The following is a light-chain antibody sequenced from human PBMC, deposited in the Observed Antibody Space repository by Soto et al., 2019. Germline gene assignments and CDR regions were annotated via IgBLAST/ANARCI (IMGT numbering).Light chain of an antibody. CDR3: QQYNNWPPIT. CDR1: QSVSSN. J-gene: IGKJ5*01. V-gene: IGKV3-15*01. Sequence: EIVLTQSPATLPSSPGERATLSCRAGQSVSSNLAWYQQKPGQAPRLLIYGASTRATGIPARFSGSGSGTEFTLTISSLQSEDFAVYYCQQYNNWPPITFGQGTRLEI. CDR2: GAS.